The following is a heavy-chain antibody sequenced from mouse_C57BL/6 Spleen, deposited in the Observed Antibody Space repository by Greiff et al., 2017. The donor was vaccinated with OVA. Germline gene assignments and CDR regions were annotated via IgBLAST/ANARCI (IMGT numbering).Heavy chain of an antibody. CDR1: GFSLTGYC. Sequence: VQLQQSGPGLVQPSQSLSISCTASGFSLTGYCVHWVRQSPGKGLEWLGVIWSGGSTDYNAAFMSRLSITKDNSKSQVYLKMSSLQADDTAIYYCAKNGGGDGFFDYWGQGTTLTVSS. J-gene: IGHJ2*01. V-gene: IGHV2-5*01. CDR2: IWSGGST. CDR3: AKNGGGDGFFDY. D-gene: IGHD3-3*01.